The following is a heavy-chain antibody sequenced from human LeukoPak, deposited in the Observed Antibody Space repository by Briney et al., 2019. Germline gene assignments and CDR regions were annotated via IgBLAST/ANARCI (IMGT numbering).Heavy chain of an antibody. V-gene: IGHV1-46*01. D-gene: IGHD3-10*01. CDR3: ASERSGSGRGWFDP. CDR2: INPNIGST. J-gene: IGHJ5*02. Sequence: ASVKVSCKASGYTFTKYYMRWVRQAPGQGLEWMGIINPNIGSTRYAQKFQGRVTMTRDTSTSTVYMELSSLTSEDTDVYYCASERSGSGRGWFDPWGQGTLVTVSS. CDR1: GYTFTKYY.